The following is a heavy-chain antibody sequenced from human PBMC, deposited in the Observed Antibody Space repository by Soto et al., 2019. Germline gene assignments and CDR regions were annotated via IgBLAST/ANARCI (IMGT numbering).Heavy chain of an antibody. V-gene: IGHV1-69*13. Sequence: EASVKVSCKASGGTFRSYAISWVRQAPGQGLEWMGGIIPIFGTANYAQKFQGRVTITADESTSTAYMELSSLRSEDTAVYYCARESIAARPSRGRGGQDGMDVWGQGTTVTVSS. J-gene: IGHJ6*02. D-gene: IGHD6-6*01. CDR2: IIPIFGTA. CDR1: GGTFRSYA. CDR3: ARESIAARPSRGRGGQDGMDV.